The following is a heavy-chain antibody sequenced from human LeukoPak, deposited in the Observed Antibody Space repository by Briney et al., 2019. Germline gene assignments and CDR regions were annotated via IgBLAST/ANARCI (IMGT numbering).Heavy chain of an antibody. Sequence: SQTLSLTCTVSGGSISPYSWSWIRQPPGKGLEWIGYISYGGNTDYNPSLKSRVTISLDTSKNQFSLKLRSVAAADTAVYYCARSRLFGVITPLYYWGQGTLVTVSS. CDR1: GGSISPYS. V-gene: IGHV4-59*01. J-gene: IGHJ4*02. CDR3: ARSRLFGVITPLYY. CDR2: ISYGGNT. D-gene: IGHD3-3*01.